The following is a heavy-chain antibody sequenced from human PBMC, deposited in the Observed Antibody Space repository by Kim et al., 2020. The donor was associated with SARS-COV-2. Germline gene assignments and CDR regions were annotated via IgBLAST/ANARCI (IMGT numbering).Heavy chain of an antibody. Sequence: GGSLRLSCSASGFTFSSYAMHWVRQAPGKGLEYVSAISSNGGSTYYADSVKGRFTISRDNSKNTLYLQMSSLRAEDTAVYYCVKALMGSSWYLDYWGQGTLVTVSS. J-gene: IGHJ4*02. V-gene: IGHV3-64D*06. CDR3: VKALMGSSWYLDY. D-gene: IGHD6-13*01. CDR1: GFTFSSYA. CDR2: ISSNGGST.